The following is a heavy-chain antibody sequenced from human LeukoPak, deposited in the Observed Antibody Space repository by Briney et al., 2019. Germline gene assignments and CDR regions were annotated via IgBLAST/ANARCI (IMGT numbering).Heavy chain of an antibody. Sequence: GGSLRLACAASGFTFSSYSMNWVRQAPGKGLEWFSSISSSSSYIYYADSVKGRFTISRDNAKNSLYLQMNSLRAEDTAVYYCARDENYYYDSSGYYYGDYWGQGTLVTVSS. J-gene: IGHJ4*02. D-gene: IGHD3-22*01. V-gene: IGHV3-21*01. CDR1: GFTFSSYS. CDR3: ARDENYYYDSSGYYYGDY. CDR2: ISSSSSYI.